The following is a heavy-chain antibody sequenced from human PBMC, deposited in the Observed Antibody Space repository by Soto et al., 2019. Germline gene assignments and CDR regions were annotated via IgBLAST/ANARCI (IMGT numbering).Heavy chain of an antibody. V-gene: IGHV3-23*05. J-gene: IGHJ4*02. CDR1: GFSFSDYS. Sequence: GSLRLSCAASGFSFSDYSMNWVRQAPGKGLEWVAFIDLSGTMTDYRESVKGRFTLSKDKSMKTVYLQMNSLRVEGAAVYYCTKDRVSDGIYSFDYWGQGALVTVSS. CDR2: IDLSGTMT. CDR3: TKDRVSDGIYSFDY. D-gene: IGHD2-15*01.